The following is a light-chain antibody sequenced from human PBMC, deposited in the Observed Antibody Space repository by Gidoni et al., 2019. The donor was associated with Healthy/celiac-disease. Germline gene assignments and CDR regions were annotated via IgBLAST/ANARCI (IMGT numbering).Light chain of an antibody. Sequence: QSALTHPAPVSRSPGQSITISCTGTSSDVGGYNYVSWYQQHPGKAPKLMIYDVSNRPSGVSNRFSGSKSGNTASLTISGLQAEDEADYYCSSYTSSSTWVFGGGTKLTVL. V-gene: IGLV2-14*01. J-gene: IGLJ3*02. CDR3: SSYTSSSTWV. CDR1: SSDVGGYNY. CDR2: DVS.